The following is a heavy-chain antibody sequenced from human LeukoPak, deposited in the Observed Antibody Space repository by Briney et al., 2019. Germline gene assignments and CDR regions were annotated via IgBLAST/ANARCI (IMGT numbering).Heavy chain of an antibody. CDR2: ISSSSSYI. Sequence: GGSLRLSCAASGFTFSSYSMNWVRQAPGKGLEWVSSISSSSSYIYYADSVKGRFTISRDNAKNSLYLQMNSLRAEDTAVYYCARVGSSDYYSQFDYWGQGTLVTVSS. V-gene: IGHV3-21*01. D-gene: IGHD3-22*01. CDR1: GFTFSSYS. CDR3: ARVGSSDYYSQFDY. J-gene: IGHJ4*02.